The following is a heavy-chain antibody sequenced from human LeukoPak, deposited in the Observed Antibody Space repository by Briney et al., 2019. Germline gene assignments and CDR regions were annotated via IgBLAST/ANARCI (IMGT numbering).Heavy chain of an antibody. CDR1: GGSINSYF. V-gene: IGHV4-59*01. J-gene: IGHJ4*02. CDR2: IYYSGST. CDR3: AREVYYYDSSGYYTPSYYFDY. D-gene: IGHD3-22*01. Sequence: SETLSLTCTVSGGSINSYFWSWIRQPPGKGLEWIGYIYYSGSTHSDASFRSRVIISVDTSKNQFSLKLSSVTAADTAVYYCAREVYYYDSSGYYTPSYYFDYWGQGTLVTVSS.